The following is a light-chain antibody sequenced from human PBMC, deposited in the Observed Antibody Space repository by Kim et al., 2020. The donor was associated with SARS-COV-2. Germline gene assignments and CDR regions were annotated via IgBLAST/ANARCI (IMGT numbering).Light chain of an antibody. CDR3: QQYGSSPYT. V-gene: IGKV3-20*01. CDR1: QSVSSSY. Sequence: LSPGERAPLSCRASQSVSSSYLAWYQQKPGQAPRLLIYGASSRATGIPDRFSGSGSGTDSTLTISRLEPEDFAVYSCQQYGSSPYTFGQGTKLEI. J-gene: IGKJ2*01. CDR2: GAS.